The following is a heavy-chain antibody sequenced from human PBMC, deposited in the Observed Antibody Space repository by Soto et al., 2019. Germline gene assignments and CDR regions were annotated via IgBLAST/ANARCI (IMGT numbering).Heavy chain of an antibody. CDR2: IFSNDEK. CDR3: ARLFVVVPAATPSNGMDV. CDR1: GFSLSNARMG. Sequence: QVTLKESGPVLVNPTETLTLTCTVSGFSLSNARMGVSWIRQPPGKALEWLAHIFSNDEKSYSTSLKSRLTISKDTSKSQVVLTMTNMDPVDTATYYCARLFVVVPAATPSNGMDVWGQGTTVTVSS. J-gene: IGHJ6*02. D-gene: IGHD2-2*02. V-gene: IGHV2-26*01.